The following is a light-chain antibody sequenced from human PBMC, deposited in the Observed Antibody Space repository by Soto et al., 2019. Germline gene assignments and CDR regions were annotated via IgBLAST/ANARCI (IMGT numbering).Light chain of an antibody. CDR3: QQSYTTPFT. Sequence: DIQMTQSPSSLSVSVGDRVTITCRASESISSYLNWYQQKPGEAPKLLIYVVSSLPSGVPSRFSGSGSGTHFTLTISSLQPADFATYYCQQSYTTPFTFGQGTKLDIK. V-gene: IGKV1-39*01. CDR1: ESISSY. J-gene: IGKJ2*01. CDR2: VVS.